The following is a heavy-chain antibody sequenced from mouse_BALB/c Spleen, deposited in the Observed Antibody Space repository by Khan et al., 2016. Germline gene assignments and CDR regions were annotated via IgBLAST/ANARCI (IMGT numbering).Heavy chain of an antibody. CDR2: IFPGAGTT. J-gene: IGHJ4*01. Sequence: QVQLQQSGAELVKPGASVKLSCKTSGYTFTSYWIQWVKQRPGQGLGWIGEIFPGAGTTYYNEKFKGKATLTIDTSSSTAYMQLSSLTSEDSAVYFCARYYCALYYAMDYWGQGTSVTVSS. V-gene: IGHV1S132*01. CDR1: GYTFTSYW. CDR3: ARYYCALYYAMDY. D-gene: IGHD1-1*01.